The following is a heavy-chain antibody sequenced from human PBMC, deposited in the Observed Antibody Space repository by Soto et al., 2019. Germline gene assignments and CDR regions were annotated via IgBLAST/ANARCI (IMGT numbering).Heavy chain of an antibody. CDR1: GDSVSSNTAS. Sequence: SPTLSLTCAISGDSVSSNTASWNWIRQSPSRGLEWLGRTYFRSKWYNDYAVSVKSRIIINPDTSNNQFSLQLNSVTPEDTAVYFSAKGDNLGPKTGYAFDPWGQGIMVTVSS. CDR2: TYFRSKWYN. J-gene: IGHJ5*02. V-gene: IGHV6-1*01. CDR3: AKGDNLGPKTGYAFDP. D-gene: IGHD5-12*01.